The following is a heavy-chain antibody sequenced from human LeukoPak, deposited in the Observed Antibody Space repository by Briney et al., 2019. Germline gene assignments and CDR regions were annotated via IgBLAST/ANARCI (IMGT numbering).Heavy chain of an antibody. D-gene: IGHD6-6*01. CDR2: INPNSGGT. Sequence: GASVKVSCKASGYTFTGYYMHWVRQAPGQGLEWMGWINPNSGGTNYAQKFQGRVTMTRDTSISTAYMEVSRLRSDDTAVYYCARNKQLVPGLRPNYYYYMDVWGKGTTVTVSS. V-gene: IGHV1-2*02. CDR3: ARNKQLVPGLRPNYYYYMDV. CDR1: GYTFTGYY. J-gene: IGHJ6*03.